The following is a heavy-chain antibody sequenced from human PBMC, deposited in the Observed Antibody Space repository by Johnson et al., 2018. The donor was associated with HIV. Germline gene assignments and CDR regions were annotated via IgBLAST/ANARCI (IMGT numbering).Heavy chain of an antibody. CDR1: AFAFSSYA. Sequence: QVQLVESGGGVVQPGKSLRLSCVASAFAFSSYAMHWVRQTPGKGLEWVAVISSDGSNKYYADSVKGRFTISRDNSKTTLYLQMTSLRAEDTAVYYCARAPPYGDYGDTFDIWGQGTMVSVSS. D-gene: IGHD4-17*01. CDR2: ISSDGSNK. J-gene: IGHJ3*02. V-gene: IGHV3-30*14. CDR3: ARAPPYGDYGDTFDI.